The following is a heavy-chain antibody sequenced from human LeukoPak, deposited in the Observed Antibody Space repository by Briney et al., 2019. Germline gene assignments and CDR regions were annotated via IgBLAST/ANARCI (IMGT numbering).Heavy chain of an antibody. CDR1: GFTFINYG. CDR2: ISYDGTNK. J-gene: IGHJ4*02. D-gene: IGHD4-17*01. V-gene: IGHV3-30*18. Sequence: GGSLRLSCAASGFTFINYGMHWVRQAPGKGLEWVAVISYDGTNKYYADSVRGRFTISRDNSKNTLYLQMNSLKTDDTAVYYCANYGDYQYFDYWGQGTPVTVSS. CDR3: ANYGDYQYFDY.